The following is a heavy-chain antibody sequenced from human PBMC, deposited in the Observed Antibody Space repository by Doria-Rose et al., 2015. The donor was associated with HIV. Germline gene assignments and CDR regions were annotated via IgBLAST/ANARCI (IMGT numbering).Heavy chain of an antibody. J-gene: IGHJ4*02. CDR3: ARIKSSRWYHKYYFDF. D-gene: IGHD6-13*01. CDR1: GVSLSSPGMG. Sequence: SGPVLVKPTETLTLTCTVSGVSLSSPGMGVSWIRQPPGKALEWLANIFSDDERSYKTSLKSRLTIYRDTSKSQVVLTMTDMDPVDTATYYCARIKSSRWYHKYYFDFWGQGTLVIVSA. CDR2: IFSDDER. V-gene: IGHV2-26*01.